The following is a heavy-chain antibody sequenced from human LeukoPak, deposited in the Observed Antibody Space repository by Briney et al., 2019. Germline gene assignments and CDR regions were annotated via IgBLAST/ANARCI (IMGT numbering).Heavy chain of an antibody. CDR3: ARDLDLLEWLYY. CDR1: GFTFSSYA. D-gene: IGHD3-3*01. Sequence: PGGSLRLSCAASGFTFSSYAMHWVRQAPGKGLEWVSYIDSVKGRFTISRDNAKNSLYLQMNSLRAEDTAVYYCARDLDLLEWLYYWGQGTLVTVSS. V-gene: IGHV3-48*01. CDR2: I. J-gene: IGHJ4*02.